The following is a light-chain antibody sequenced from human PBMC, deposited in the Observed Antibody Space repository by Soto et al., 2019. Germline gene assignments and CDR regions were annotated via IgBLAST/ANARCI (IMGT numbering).Light chain of an antibody. V-gene: IGKV1-5*03. CDR1: QSISRW. CDR2: EAS. J-gene: IGKJ1*01. Sequence: DIQMTQSPSTLSASVGDRATITCRASQSISRWLAWYQQKPGKAPKLLIYEASSLETGVPSRFSGSRSGTEFPLTVSSLQPDDFATYYGHQDSSFYPRTFGQGTKVEIK. CDR3: HQDSSFYPRT.